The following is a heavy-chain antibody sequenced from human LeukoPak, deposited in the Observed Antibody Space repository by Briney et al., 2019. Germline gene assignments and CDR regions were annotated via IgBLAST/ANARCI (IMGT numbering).Heavy chain of an antibody. CDR2: IYTSGST. V-gene: IGHV4-61*02. CDR3: ARAGAYYYDSARNDAFDI. D-gene: IGHD3-22*01. J-gene: IGHJ3*02. CDR1: GGFISSGSYY. Sequence: SQTLSLTCTVSGGFISSGSYYWSWIRQPAGTGLECIGRIYTSGSTNYNPSLKSRVTISVDTSKNQFSLKLSSVTAADTAVYYCARAGAYYYDSARNDAFDIWGQGTMVTVSS.